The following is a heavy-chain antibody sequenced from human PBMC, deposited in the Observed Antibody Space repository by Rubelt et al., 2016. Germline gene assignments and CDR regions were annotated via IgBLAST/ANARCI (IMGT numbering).Heavy chain of an antibody. J-gene: IGHJ5*02. CDR3: PKARPGSTGWLNWFDP. Sequence: QAPGKGLEWVSAISASGGTTYYADSVRGRFTISRDNSKNTLYLQVTSLRAEDTAVYYCPKARPGSTGWLNWFDPWGQGTLVTVSS. CDR2: ISASGGTT. V-gene: IGHV3-23*01. D-gene: IGHD6-19*01.